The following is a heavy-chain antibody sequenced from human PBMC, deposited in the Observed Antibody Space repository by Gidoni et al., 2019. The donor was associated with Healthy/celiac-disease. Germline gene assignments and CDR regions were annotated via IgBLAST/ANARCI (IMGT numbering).Heavy chain of an antibody. Sequence: EVQLVESGGGLVQPGRSLRLSCAASGSTFDDYAMHWVRQAPGKGLEWVSGISWNSGSIGYADSVKGRFTISRDNAKNSLYLQMNSLRAEDTALYYCAKGGARGDADYWGQGTLVTVSS. CDR3: AKGGARGDADY. D-gene: IGHD3-10*01. V-gene: IGHV3-9*01. CDR1: GSTFDDYA. J-gene: IGHJ4*02. CDR2: ISWNSGSI.